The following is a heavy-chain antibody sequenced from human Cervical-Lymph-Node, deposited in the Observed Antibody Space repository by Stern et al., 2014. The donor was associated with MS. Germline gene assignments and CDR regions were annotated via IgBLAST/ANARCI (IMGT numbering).Heavy chain of an antibody. Sequence: EVHLVESGGGLVQPGGSLRLSCAASGFTFSSDWMNWVRQAPGKGLEWVANIKEDGSETYYVDSVKGRFTISRDNAKNSLYLQMNSLIAEDTAVYYCARGSDTWGQGTLVTVSS. D-gene: IGHD2-15*01. V-gene: IGHV3-7*01. J-gene: IGHJ5*02. CDR1: GFTFSSDW. CDR2: IKEDGSET. CDR3: ARGSDT.